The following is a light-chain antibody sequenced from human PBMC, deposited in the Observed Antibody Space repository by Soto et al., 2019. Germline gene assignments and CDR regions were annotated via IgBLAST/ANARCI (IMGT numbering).Light chain of an antibody. CDR1: QSVSSN. J-gene: IGKJ4*01. CDR2: GAS. Sequence: EIVMTQSPANLSVSPGERATLSCRASQSVSSNLAWYQQKPGQGPRLLIYGASTRATSIPARFSGSGSGTEFTLTINSLQSEDFAVYYCQQRSNWPPLTFGGGTKVEIK. V-gene: IGKV3-15*01. CDR3: QQRSNWPPLT.